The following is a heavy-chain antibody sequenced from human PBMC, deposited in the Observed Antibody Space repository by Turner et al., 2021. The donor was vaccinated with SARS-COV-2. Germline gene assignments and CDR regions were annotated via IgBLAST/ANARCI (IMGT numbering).Heavy chain of an antibody. Sequence: QVQLQQWGAGLLKPSETLSLTCAVYGGSFSGYYWGWIRQPPGKGLEWIGEINHSGSTNDNPSLKSRVTISVDTSKNQFSLKLSSVTAADTAVYYCARGPYAVTGPFDYWGQGTLVTVSS. CDR1: GGSFSGYY. CDR3: ARGPYAVTGPFDY. D-gene: IGHD2-21*02. CDR2: INHSGST. J-gene: IGHJ4*02. V-gene: IGHV4-34*01.